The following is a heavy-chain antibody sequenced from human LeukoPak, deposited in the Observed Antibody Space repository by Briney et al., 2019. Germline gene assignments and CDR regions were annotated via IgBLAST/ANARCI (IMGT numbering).Heavy chain of an antibody. J-gene: IGHJ4*02. CDR1: GYTFTGYY. Sequence: ASVKVSCKASGYTFTGYYMHWVRQAPGQGLEWMGWINPNSGGTNYAQKFQGRVTMTRDTSISTAYMELSRLRSDDTAVYYCARVLRFLEWFKSKNPERFDYWGQGTLVTVSS. CDR3: ARVLRFLEWFKSKNPERFDY. D-gene: IGHD3-3*01. CDR2: INPNSGGT. V-gene: IGHV1-2*02.